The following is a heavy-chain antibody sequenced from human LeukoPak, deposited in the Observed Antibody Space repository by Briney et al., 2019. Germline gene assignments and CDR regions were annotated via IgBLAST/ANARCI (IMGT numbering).Heavy chain of an antibody. CDR3: AKDREKAVGATIFDH. Sequence: PGGSLRLSCAASGFTFSSYTMSWVRQAPGKGLEWVSAISGSGGSTYYADSVQGRFTISRDNSKNTLYLQMISLRAEDTAVYYCAKDREKAVGATIFDHWGQGTLVTVSS. D-gene: IGHD1-26*01. CDR2: ISGSGGST. V-gene: IGHV3-23*01. J-gene: IGHJ4*02. CDR1: GFTFSSYT.